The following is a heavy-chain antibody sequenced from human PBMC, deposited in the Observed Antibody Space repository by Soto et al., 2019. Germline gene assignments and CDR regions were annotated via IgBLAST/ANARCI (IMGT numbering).Heavy chain of an antibody. J-gene: IGHJ5*02. CDR1: GYTFTGYY. CDR2: ITPNSGGT. Sequence: GASVKVSCKASGYTFTGYYMHWVRQAPGQGLEWMGWITPNSGGTNYAQKFEGRVTMTRDTSISTAYMERSRLRSDDRAVYYGARDNLSALRNRTGFDPWGQGTLVTVS. D-gene: IGHD1-1*01. CDR3: ARDNLSALRNRTGFDP. V-gene: IGHV1-2*02.